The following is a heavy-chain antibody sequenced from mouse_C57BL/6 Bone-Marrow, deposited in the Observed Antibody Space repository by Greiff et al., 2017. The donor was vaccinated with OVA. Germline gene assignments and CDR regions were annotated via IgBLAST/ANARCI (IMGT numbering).Heavy chain of an antibody. CDR2: INSDGGST. J-gene: IGHJ3*01. Sequence: EVMLVESGGGLVQPGESLKLSCESNEYEFPSHDMSWVRKTPEKRLELVAAINSDGGSTYYPDTMERRFIISRDNTKKTLYLQMSSLRSEDTALYYCARNYYEYDAPWFAYWGQGTLVTVSA. V-gene: IGHV5-2*01. D-gene: IGHD2-4*01. CDR1: EYEFPSHD. CDR3: ARNYYEYDAPWFAY.